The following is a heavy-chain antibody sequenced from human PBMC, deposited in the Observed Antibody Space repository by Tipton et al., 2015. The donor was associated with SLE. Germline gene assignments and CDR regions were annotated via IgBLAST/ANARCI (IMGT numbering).Heavy chain of an antibody. J-gene: IGHJ4*02. Sequence: TLSPTCTVSGVSISSGGHYWSWLRQLPGKGLEWIGYLYYSGSTEYNPSLKSRVTISIDSSKSQLSLNLRSVTAADTAVYYCARDPKYWGQGTLVIVSS. CDR1: GVSISSGGHY. V-gene: IGHV4-31*03. CDR2: LYYSGST. CDR3: ARDPKY.